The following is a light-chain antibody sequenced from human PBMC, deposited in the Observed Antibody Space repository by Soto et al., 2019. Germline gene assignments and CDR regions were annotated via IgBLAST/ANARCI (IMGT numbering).Light chain of an antibody. CDR1: QRVNNY. CDR3: QQTYNTPTT. CDR2: AAS. Sequence: DIQMTQSPSSLSASVGDRVTITCRASQRVNNYLNWYQQKPGQAPKVLIYAASSLRSGAPSRFSGSGSRTDFTLTISSLQPEEFATYYCQQTYNTPTTFGQGTNLEIK. J-gene: IGKJ2*01. V-gene: IGKV1-39*01.